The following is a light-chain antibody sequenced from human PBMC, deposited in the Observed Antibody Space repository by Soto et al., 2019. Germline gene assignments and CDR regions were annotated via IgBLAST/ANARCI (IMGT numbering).Light chain of an antibody. Sequence: EIVMTQSPATLSVSPGERATLSCRASQSIISNLALYQQKPGQAPSLLIYGASTRATGIPARFSGSGSGTEFTLTISSLQSEDFAVYYCQQYNNWPRTFGQGTKVEIK. CDR1: QSIISN. CDR2: GAS. V-gene: IGKV3-15*01. CDR3: QQYNNWPRT. J-gene: IGKJ1*01.